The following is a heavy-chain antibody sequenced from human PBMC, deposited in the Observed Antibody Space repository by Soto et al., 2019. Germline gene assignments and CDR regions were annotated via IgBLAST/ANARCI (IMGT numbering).Heavy chain of an antibody. J-gene: IGHJ4*02. CDR1: GFTVSSNY. D-gene: IGHD6-13*01. CDR2: IYSGGST. Sequence: GGSLRLSCAASGFTVSSNYMSWVRQSPGKGLEWVSVIYSGGSTYYADSVKGRFTISRDNSKNTLYLQMNSLRAEDTAVYYCARSSNSIAAAGTGFDYWGQGTLVTV. V-gene: IGHV3-53*01. CDR3: ARSSNSIAAAGTGFDY.